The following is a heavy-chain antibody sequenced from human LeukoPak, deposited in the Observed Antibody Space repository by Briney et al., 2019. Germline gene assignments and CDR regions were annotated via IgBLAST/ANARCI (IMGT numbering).Heavy chain of an antibody. CDR2: INAGNGNT. CDR1: GGTFSSYA. J-gene: IGHJ4*02. V-gene: IGHV1-3*01. D-gene: IGHD3-22*01. Sequence: EASVKVSCKASGGTFSSYAISWVRQAPGQRLEWMGWINAGNGNTKYSQKFQGRVTITRDTSASTAYMELSSLRSEDTAVYYCASGYHFYWGQGTLVTVSS. CDR3: ASGYHFY.